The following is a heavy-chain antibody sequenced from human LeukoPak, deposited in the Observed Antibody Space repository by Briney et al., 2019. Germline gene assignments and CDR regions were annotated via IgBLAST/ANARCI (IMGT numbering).Heavy chain of an antibody. V-gene: IGHV3-48*04. CDR2: VSSTSGTI. Sequence: PGGSLRLSCVASGFTFSSYTMNWVRQAPGKGLEWISYVSSTSGTIYYADSVKGRFTISRDNAENSLYLQMNSLRAEDTAVYYCARVRGVHYYYYGMDVWGQGTTVTVSS. D-gene: IGHD3-10*01. J-gene: IGHJ6*02. CDR3: ARVRGVHYYYYGMDV. CDR1: GFTFSSYT.